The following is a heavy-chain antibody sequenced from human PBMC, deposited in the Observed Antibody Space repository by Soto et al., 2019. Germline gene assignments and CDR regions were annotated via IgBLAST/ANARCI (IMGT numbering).Heavy chain of an antibody. CDR3: AHRPGIPSAPFDH. J-gene: IGHJ4*02. D-gene: IGHD5-18*01. Sequence: QITLKESGPSLVKSTQTLTLTCTVSGFSLSTGEVGVGWIRQPPGKALEWLALIYWDNDKRYNPSLKSRLTITKDTLNYLMVLRMTTLQPVHTATYFCAHRPGIPSAPFDHWGQGTLVTVPS. CDR2: IYWDNDK. CDR1: GFSLSTGEVG. V-gene: IGHV2-5*02.